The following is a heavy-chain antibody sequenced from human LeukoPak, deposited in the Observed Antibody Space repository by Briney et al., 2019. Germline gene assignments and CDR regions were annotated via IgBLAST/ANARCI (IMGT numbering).Heavy chain of an antibody. CDR3: ARRRGGYGDGDFDY. D-gene: IGHD4-17*01. J-gene: IGHJ4*02. Sequence: GGSLRLSCAASGFTASSTGIIWVRQAPGKGLECVSYIRGDTSTEYAEYVRGRFTISRDDAKNTVYLQMNSLRVEDTSVYYCARRRGGYGDGDFDYWGQGTLVAVSS. V-gene: IGHV3-66*04. CDR2: IRGDTST. CDR1: GFTASSTG.